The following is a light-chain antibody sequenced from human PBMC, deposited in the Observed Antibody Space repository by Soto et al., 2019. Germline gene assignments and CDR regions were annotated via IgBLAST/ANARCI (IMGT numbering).Light chain of an antibody. CDR3: VLYMGNGISV. J-gene: IGLJ2*01. Sequence: QAVVTQEPSFSVSPGGTVTLTCGLSSGSASTGYYPSWYQQTPGQAPRTFIYSTNTRSSGVPDRFSGSILGNKAALTITGAQADDESDYYCVLYMGNGISVFGGGTKLTVL. V-gene: IGLV8-61*01. CDR2: STN. CDR1: SGSASTGYY.